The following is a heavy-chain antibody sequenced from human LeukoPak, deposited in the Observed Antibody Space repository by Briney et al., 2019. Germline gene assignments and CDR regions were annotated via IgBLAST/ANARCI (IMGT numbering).Heavy chain of an antibody. V-gene: IGHV3-23*01. CDR3: DCDDCNIDY. Sequence: GGSLTLTYPASGFRFSDYAMRWVRQAPGKGLEWVTGISDSGGSAYYTDSVKGRFTISRDNSKNTVYLQMNNLRAEDTAVYFCDCDDCNIDYWGQGTLVTVST. D-gene: IGHD2-21*01. CDR1: GFRFSDYA. J-gene: IGHJ4*02. CDR2: ISDSGGSA.